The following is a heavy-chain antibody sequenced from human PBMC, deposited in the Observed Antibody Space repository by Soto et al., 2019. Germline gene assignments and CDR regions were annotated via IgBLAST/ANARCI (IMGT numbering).Heavy chain of an antibody. D-gene: IGHD2-2*01. CDR2: ISAYNGNT. V-gene: IGHV1-18*04. Sequence: ASVKVSCKASGYTFTSYGISWVRQAPGQGLEWMGWISAYNGNTNYAQKLQGRVTMTTDTSTSTAYMELRSLRSDDTAVYYCAREGVVVVPAAGVFDYWGQGTLVTVSS. CDR3: AREGVVVVPAAGVFDY. J-gene: IGHJ4*02. CDR1: GYTFTSYG.